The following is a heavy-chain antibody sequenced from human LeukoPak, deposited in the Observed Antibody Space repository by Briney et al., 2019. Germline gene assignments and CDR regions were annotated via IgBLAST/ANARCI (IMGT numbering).Heavy chain of an antibody. CDR1: GFTFDDCA. Sequence: GSLRLSCAASGFTFDDCAMHWVRQASGRGLEWVGRIRSKADNDATAYAASVKGRFTISRDDSRNTAYLQMNSLKTEVAAMYYCTIGVYWGQGTLVTVSS. CDR2: IRSKADNDAT. V-gene: IGHV3-73*01. J-gene: IGHJ4*02. CDR3: TIGVY.